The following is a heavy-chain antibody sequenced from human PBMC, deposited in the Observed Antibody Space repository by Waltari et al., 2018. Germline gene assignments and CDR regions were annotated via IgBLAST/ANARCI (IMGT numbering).Heavy chain of an antibody. V-gene: IGHV4-4*07. J-gene: IGHJ4*02. Sequence: QVQLQESGPGLVKPSETLSLTCTVSGGSISSYYWSWIRQPTGKGLEWIGRIYTSGSTNYNPSLKSRVTMSVDTSKNQFSLKLSSVTAADTAVYYCARSRPAPRTLYFDYWGQGTLVTVSS. CDR3: ARSRPAPRTLYFDY. CDR1: GGSISSYY. CDR2: IYTSGST.